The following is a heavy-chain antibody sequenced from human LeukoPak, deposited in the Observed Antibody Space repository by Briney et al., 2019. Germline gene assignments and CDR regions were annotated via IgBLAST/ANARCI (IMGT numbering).Heavy chain of an antibody. CDR2: ISHDGSNK. CDR3: AGSPKYSSSWYEYFQD. J-gene: IGHJ1*01. V-gene: IGHV3-30*01. D-gene: IGHD6-13*01. CDR1: GFTFSSYA. Sequence: GGSLRLSCAASGFTFSSYAMHWVRQAPGKGLEWVAAISHDGSNKYHADSVKGRFTISRDNSKNTVYLQMNSLRAEDTAVYFCAGSPKYSSSWYEYFQDWGQGTLVTVSS.